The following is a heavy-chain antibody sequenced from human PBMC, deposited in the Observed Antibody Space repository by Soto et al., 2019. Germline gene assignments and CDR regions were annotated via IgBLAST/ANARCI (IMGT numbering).Heavy chain of an antibody. CDR1: GGSFTGYY. D-gene: IGHD6-13*01. CDR3: GSRRRCDP. Sequence: PGETLSLTCAVSGGSFTGYYWSWIRQAPEMGLEWIGEIKHSGSTTYNPASERGGTISVDTSKRQSSLKQTSVTTADTGGYYCGSRRRCDPWGQGTLVTVSS. CDR2: IKHSGST. V-gene: IGHV4-34*01. J-gene: IGHJ5*02.